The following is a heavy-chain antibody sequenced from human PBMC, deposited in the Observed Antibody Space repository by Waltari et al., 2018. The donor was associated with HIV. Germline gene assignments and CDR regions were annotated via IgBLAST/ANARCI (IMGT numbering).Heavy chain of an antibody. J-gene: IGHJ6*02. CDR3: ARDWAHSSSWSRYYYHGMDV. Sequence: EVQLVESGGGLVQPGGSLRPSCAASGFPVSSTSSSWVRQAPGKGLDWVSVIYSGGSTYYADSVKGRFTISRDNSKNTLYLQMNSLRAEDTAVYYCARDWAHSSSWSRYYYHGMDVWGQGTTVTVSS. D-gene: IGHD6-13*01. CDR1: GFPVSSTS. V-gene: IGHV3-66*01. CDR2: IYSGGST.